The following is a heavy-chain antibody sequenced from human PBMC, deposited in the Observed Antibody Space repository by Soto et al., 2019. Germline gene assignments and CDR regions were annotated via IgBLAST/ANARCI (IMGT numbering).Heavy chain of an antibody. J-gene: IGHJ3*01. CDR2: VYDVDGT. D-gene: IGHD1-1*01. V-gene: IGHV3-53*01. Sequence: PGGSLILSCAASGLTVSVKKYIAWFRQAPGKGLEWVSGVYDVDGTYYADSVKGRFTISRDTSKTIVFLEMNDLRPDDTAVYYCASWLQREHAYDVWGLGTTVTVS. CDR1: GLTVSVKKY. CDR3: ASWLQREHAYDV.